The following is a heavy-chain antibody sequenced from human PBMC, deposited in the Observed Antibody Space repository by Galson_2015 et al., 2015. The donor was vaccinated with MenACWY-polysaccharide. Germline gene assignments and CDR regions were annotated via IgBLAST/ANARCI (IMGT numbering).Heavy chain of an antibody. CDR3: ARLPGE. CDR2: ISSSSDYI. J-gene: IGHJ4*02. CDR1: GFTFRTYR. D-gene: IGHD2-21*01. V-gene: IGHV3-21*01. Sequence: SLRLSCAASGFTFRTYRMNWVRQAPGKGLEWVSSISSSSDYIYYADSVKGRFTISRDNAKNSLYLQISSLRADDTAVYYCARLPGEWGQGTLVTVSS.